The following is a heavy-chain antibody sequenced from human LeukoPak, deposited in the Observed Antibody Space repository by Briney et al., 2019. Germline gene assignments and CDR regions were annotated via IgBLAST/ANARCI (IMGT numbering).Heavy chain of an antibody. J-gene: IGHJ4*02. Sequence: GGSLRLSCAASGFTLSTYAMSWVRQTPGKGLEWVAATSSSDAGTYHADSVRGRFTISRDNSKNTLYLQMNSLRAEDAAVYYCAKAPVTSCRGAFCYPFDYWGQGTLVTVSS. CDR3: AKAPVTSCRGAFCYPFDY. CDR2: TSSSDAGT. V-gene: IGHV3-23*01. D-gene: IGHD2-15*01. CDR1: GFTLSTYA.